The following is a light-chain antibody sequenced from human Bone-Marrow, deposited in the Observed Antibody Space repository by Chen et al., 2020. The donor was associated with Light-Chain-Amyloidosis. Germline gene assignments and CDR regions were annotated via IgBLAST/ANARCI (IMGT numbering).Light chain of an antibody. CDR2: DDS. J-gene: IGLJ3*02. CDR3: QVWDSGTDLWV. CDR1: NIGTNN. Sequence: SYVATQPPAVSVAPGQTARITCGGTNIGTNNVHWLQQRPGQAPVLVVYDDSERPSGIPERFSGSNSGNTATLRISRVEAGDEADYYCQVWDSGTDLWVFGGGTKLTVL. V-gene: IGLV3-21*02.